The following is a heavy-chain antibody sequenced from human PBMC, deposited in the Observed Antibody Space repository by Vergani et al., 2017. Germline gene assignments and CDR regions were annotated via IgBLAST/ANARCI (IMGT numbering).Heavy chain of an antibody. D-gene: IGHD6-19*01. CDR2: INPSGGST. CDR1: GYTFTSYY. Sequence: QVQLVQSGAEVKKPGASVKVSCKAFGYTFTSYYMHWVRQAPGKGLEWTGIINPSGGSTSSAQKFQGRVTMTRETSTSPVDMELSSLRSEDTAVYYCARAIAVAGLKNFDYWGQGTLVTVSS. J-gene: IGHJ4*02. V-gene: IGHV1-46*01. CDR3: ARAIAVAGLKNFDY.